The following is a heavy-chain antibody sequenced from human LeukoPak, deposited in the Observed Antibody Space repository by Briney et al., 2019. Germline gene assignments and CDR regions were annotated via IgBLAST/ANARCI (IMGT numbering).Heavy chain of an antibody. V-gene: IGHV4-31*03. J-gene: IGHJ4*02. CDR3: ARHTSGSSLDY. CDR1: GGSISSGGHY. D-gene: IGHD6-25*01. CDR2: IYDSGST. Sequence: SETLSLTCTVSGGSISSGGHYWSWIRQHPGKGLEWLGYIYDSGSTYYNPSLKSRLTISMDTSKNQFSLKLSSVTAADTAVYYCARHTSGSSLDYWGQGTLVTVSS.